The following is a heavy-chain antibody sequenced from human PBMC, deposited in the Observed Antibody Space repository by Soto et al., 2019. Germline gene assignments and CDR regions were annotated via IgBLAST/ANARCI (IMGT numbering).Heavy chain of an antibody. CDR3: ARDLRILDY. D-gene: IGHD2-15*01. CDR1: GFTFSSYE. V-gene: IGHV3-48*03. CDR2: INSDGNTI. J-gene: IGHJ4*02. Sequence: SGGSLRLSCAASGFTFSSYEMIWVRQAPGKGLEWISYINSDGNTIYYADSVKGRFTISRDSAKNSLYLQMNSLRAEDTAVYYCARDLRILDYWGQGTLVTVSS.